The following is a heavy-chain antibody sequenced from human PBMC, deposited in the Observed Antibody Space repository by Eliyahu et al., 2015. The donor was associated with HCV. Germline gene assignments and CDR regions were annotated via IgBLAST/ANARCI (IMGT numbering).Heavy chain of an antibody. Sequence: QITLKESGPALVEPSETLTLTCSFSGFSLXXSGXGVSWIRQPPGKALEWLGLIYWDGEXXYNPSLKTRLTIAKGTSENQLVLVMTNLDLVDTATYFCAHSTHFYNGQYGLDIWGQGISVTVSS. CDR2: IYWDGEX. CDR3: AHSTHFYNGQYGLDI. J-gene: IGHJ6*02. V-gene: IGHV2-5*02. D-gene: IGHD2-8*01. CDR1: GFSLXXSGXG.